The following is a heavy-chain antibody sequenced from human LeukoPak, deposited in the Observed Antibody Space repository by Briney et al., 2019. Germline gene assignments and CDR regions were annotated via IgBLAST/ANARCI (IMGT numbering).Heavy chain of an antibody. CDR2: IKQDGSEK. Sequence: LTGGSLRLSCAASGFTFSTYWMSWVRQAPGKGLEWVANIKQDGSEKYYVDSVKGRFTISRDNAKNSLYLQKNSLRAEDTAMYYCARDSAGNDYWGQGTLVTVSS. D-gene: IGHD6-13*01. J-gene: IGHJ4*02. CDR1: GFTFSTYW. V-gene: IGHV3-7*01. CDR3: ARDSAGNDY.